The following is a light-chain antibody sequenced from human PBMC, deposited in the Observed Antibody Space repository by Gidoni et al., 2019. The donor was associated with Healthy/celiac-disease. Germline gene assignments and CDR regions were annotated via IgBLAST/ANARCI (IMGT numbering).Light chain of an antibody. V-gene: IGKV1-5*03. CDR3: QQYNIYWT. CDR1: QSISSW. J-gene: IGKJ1*01. Sequence: DIQQTQSPSTLSASVGDRVTITCRASQSISSWLAWYQQKPGKAPKLLVYKASSIESGVPSRVSGCGTGTEFTLTISSLQPDDFATYYCQQYNIYWTFXXXTKVEIK. CDR2: KAS.